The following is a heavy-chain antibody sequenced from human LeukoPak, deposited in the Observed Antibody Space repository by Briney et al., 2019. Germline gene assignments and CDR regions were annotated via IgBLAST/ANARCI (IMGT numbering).Heavy chain of an antibody. J-gene: IGHJ4*02. CDR3: ARDGVLSSSSWYPY. CDR1: GYTFTSYD. V-gene: IGHV1-8*03. CDR2: MNPKSGNT. D-gene: IGHD6-13*01. Sequence: AASVKVSCKASGYTFTSYDINWVRQVTGQGLEWMGWMNPKSGNTGYAQKFQGRATITRNTSISTAYMEVSSLRYEDTAVYYCARDGVLSSSSWYPYWGQGTLVTVSS.